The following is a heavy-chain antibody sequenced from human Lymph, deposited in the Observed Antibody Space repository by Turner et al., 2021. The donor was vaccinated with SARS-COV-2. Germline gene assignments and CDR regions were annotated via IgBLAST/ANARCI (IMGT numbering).Heavy chain of an antibody. Sequence: QVQRRESGPGLVKPSETLSLTCTVSGGSISSYYWSWIRQPLGKGLEWIGYSYYSGRTTYYPSLKSRVTISVDTSKTPSSLKLSSVTAAVTAVYYCARGFDYWGQGTLVTVSS. V-gene: IGHV4-59*01. J-gene: IGHJ4*02. CDR3: ARGFDY. CDR2: SYYSGRT. CDR1: GGSISSYY.